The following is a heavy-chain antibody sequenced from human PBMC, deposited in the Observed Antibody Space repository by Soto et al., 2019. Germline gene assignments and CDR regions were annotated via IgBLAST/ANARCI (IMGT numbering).Heavy chain of an antibody. V-gene: IGHV3-21*01. CDR3: ARVQTYYDFWSGPRPFYYGMDV. J-gene: IGHJ6*02. CDR1: VFTFSSYS. CDR2: ISSSSSYI. D-gene: IGHD3-3*01. Sequence: WWSLRLSCAASVFTFSSYSMNWGRQAPGKGLEWVSSISSSSSYIYYADSVKGRFTISRDNAKNSLYLQMNSLRAEDTAVYYCARVQTYYDFWSGPRPFYYGMDVWGQGTTVTVSS.